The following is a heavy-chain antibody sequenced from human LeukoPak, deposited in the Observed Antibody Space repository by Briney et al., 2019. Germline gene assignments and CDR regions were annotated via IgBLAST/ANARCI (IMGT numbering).Heavy chain of an antibody. CDR1: RFTFSSYG. J-gene: IGHJ6*03. D-gene: IGHD5-24*01. Sequence: QSGGSLRLSCAASRFTFSSYGMHWVRQAPGKGLEWVAFIRYDGNNEYYADSVKGRFTISRDNSKNTLYLQMNSLRAEDTAIYYCAKDNHGGATYYMHVWGKGTTVTISS. CDR2: IRYDGNNE. V-gene: IGHV3-30*02. CDR3: AKDNHGGATYYMHV.